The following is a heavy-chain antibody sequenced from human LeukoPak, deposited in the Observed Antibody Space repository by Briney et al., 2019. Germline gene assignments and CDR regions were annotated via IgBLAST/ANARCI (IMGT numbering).Heavy chain of an antibody. V-gene: IGHV3-21*01. CDR3: AREVVVAAYYFDY. J-gene: IGHJ4*02. D-gene: IGHD2-15*01. Sequence: GGSLTLSCAASGFTFRSYSMNWVRQAPGKGLEWVSSISSSSSYIYYADSVKGRFTISRDNAKNSLYLQMNSLRAEDTAVYYCAREVVVAAYYFDYWGQGTLVTVSS. CDR1: GFTFRSYS. CDR2: ISSSSSYI.